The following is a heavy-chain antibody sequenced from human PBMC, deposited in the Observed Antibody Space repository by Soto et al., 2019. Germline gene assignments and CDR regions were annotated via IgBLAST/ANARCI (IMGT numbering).Heavy chain of an antibody. V-gene: IGHV4-4*02. CDR1: GGSISSSNW. J-gene: IGHJ6*02. CDR3: ARDPLAAGTGYGMDV. CDR2: IYHSGST. D-gene: IGHD6-13*01. Sequence: QVQLQESGPGLVKPSGTLSLTCAVSGGSISSSNWWSWVRQPPGKGLEWIGEIYHSGSTNYNPSLKSRVTLPVDKSKNQFSLKLSSVTAADTAVYYCARDPLAAGTGYGMDVWGQGTTVTVSS.